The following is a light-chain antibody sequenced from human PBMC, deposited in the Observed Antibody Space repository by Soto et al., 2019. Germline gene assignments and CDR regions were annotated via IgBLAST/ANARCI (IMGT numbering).Light chain of an antibody. CDR1: SRDVGGYNS. J-gene: IGLJ3*02. Sequence: QSALTQPASVSGSPGQSITISCTGTSRDVGGYNSVCWHQQHPGKAPKLMIYEVYNRPSGVSDRFSASKSGNTASLTISGLQADDEADYYCSSFTSTNTWVFGGGTKLTVL. CDR2: EVY. CDR3: SSFTSTNTWV. V-gene: IGLV2-14*01.